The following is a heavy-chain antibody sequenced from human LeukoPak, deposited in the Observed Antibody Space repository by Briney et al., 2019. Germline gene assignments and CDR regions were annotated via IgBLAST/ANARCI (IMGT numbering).Heavy chain of an antibody. D-gene: IGHD5-24*01. J-gene: IGHJ4*02. CDR1: GGSFSGYY. Sequence: SETLSLTCAVYGGSFSGYYWSWIRQPPGKGLEWIGEINHSGSTNYNPSLKSRVTISVDTSKNQFSLKLSSVTATDTAVYYRARGGRDGYNPMGYWGQGTLVTVSS. V-gene: IGHV4-34*01. CDR2: INHSGST. CDR3: ARGGRDGYNPMGY.